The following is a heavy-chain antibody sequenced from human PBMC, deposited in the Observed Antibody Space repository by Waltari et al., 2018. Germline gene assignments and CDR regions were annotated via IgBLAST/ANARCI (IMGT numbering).Heavy chain of an antibody. D-gene: IGHD3-3*02. CDR2: MYFNGDT. Sequence: QVQVVESGPGLVRPSETLSLICTISADSISDFYWGWIRQPPGKAPEWIASMYFNGDTTYNPSLKSRVTLSIDTSNNQFSLELTSVTAADTATYYCARDISTALSVFDSWGPGAPVTVSS. J-gene: IGHJ4*02. V-gene: IGHV4-59*01. CDR3: ARDISTALSVFDS. CDR1: ADSISDFY.